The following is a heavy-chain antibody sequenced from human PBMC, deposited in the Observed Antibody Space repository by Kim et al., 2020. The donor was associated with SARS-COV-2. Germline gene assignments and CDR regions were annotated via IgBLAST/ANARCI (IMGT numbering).Heavy chain of an antibody. Sequence: NPTPHHETRGTISIDTSKTQFSLKLSSVTAADTAVYYCARDRGYYGMDVWGQGTTVTVSS. V-gene: IGHV4-59*01. J-gene: IGHJ6*02. CDR3: ARDRGYYGMDV.